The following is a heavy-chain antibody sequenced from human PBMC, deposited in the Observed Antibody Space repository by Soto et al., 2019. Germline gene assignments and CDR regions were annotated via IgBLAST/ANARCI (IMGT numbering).Heavy chain of an antibody. J-gene: IGHJ4*02. D-gene: IGHD3-22*01. CDR3: ARDPIGYYDSSGHFDY. Sequence: ASVKVSCKASGYTFTSFGISWVRQAPGQGLEWMGGIIPIFGTANYAQKFQGRVTITADESTSTAYMELSSLRSEDTAVYYCARDPIGYYDSSGHFDYWGQGTLVTVSS. V-gene: IGHV1-69*13. CDR2: IIPIFGTA. CDR1: GYTFTSFG.